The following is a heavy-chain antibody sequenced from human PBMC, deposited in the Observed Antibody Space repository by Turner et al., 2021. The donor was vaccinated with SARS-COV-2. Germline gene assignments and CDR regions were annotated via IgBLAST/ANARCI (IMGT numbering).Heavy chain of an antibody. D-gene: IGHD2-2*02. CDR1: GFTFSSYD. J-gene: IGHJ3*02. CDR2: IGTAGDP. V-gene: IGHV3-13*05. CDR3: ARGRGYCSSTSCYTNDAFDI. Sequence: EVQLVESGGGLVQPGVSLRLSCAASGFTFSSYDMHWVRQATGKGLEWVSGIGTAGDPYYPGSVKGRFTISRENAKNSLYLQMNSLRAGDTAVYYCARGRGYCSSTSCYTNDAFDIWGQGTMVTISS.